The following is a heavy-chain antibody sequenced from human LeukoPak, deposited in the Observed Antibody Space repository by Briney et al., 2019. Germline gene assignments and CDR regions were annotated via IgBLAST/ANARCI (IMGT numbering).Heavy chain of an antibody. CDR3: AKGDYSNYVRSYFDY. V-gene: IGHV3-23*01. Sequence: GGSLRLSCVASGFTFSSYAMSWVRQAPGKGLEWVSAISGSGGSTYYADSVKGRFTISRDNSKNTLYLQMNSLRAEDTAVYYCAKGDYSNYVRSYFDYWGQGTLVTVSS. D-gene: IGHD4-11*01. CDR1: GFTFSSYA. CDR2: ISGSGGST. J-gene: IGHJ4*02.